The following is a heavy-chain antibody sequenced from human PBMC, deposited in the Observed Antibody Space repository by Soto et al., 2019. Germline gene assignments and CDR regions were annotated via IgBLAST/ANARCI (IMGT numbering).Heavy chain of an antibody. CDR2: INHSGST. V-gene: IGHV4-34*01. Sequence: SETLSLTCAVDGGSFSGYYWSWIRQPPGKGLEWIGEINHSGSTNYNPSLKSRVTISVDTSKNQFSLKLSSVTAADTAVYYCARVEQQLVSRPLDYWGQGTLVTVSS. CDR1: GGSFSGYY. CDR3: ARVEQQLVSRPLDY. D-gene: IGHD6-13*01. J-gene: IGHJ4*02.